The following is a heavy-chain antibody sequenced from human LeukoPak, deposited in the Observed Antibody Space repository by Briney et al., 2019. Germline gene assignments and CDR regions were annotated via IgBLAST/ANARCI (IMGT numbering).Heavy chain of an antibody. D-gene: IGHD5-24*01. CDR2: IKQDGSEK. Sequence: QPGGSLRLSRAASGFTFSSYWMNWVRRAPGKGLEWVANIKQDGSEKYYVDSVKGRFTISRDNAKNSLYLQMSSLRAEDTAVYYCGMAMDVWGRGTTVTVSS. J-gene: IGHJ6*02. V-gene: IGHV3-7*05. CDR3: GMAMDV. CDR1: GFTFSSYW.